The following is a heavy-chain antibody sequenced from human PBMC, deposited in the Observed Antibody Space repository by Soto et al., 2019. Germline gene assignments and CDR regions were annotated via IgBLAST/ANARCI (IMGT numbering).Heavy chain of an antibody. CDR1: GFTFSSYD. CDR3: ARGRVIAAAGTEGYYYYGMDV. D-gene: IGHD6-13*01. CDR2: IGTAGDT. V-gene: IGHV3-13*01. Sequence: QPGGSLRLSCAASGFTFSSYDMHWVRQATGKGLEWVSAIGTAGDTYYPGSVKGRFTISRENAKNSLYLQMNSLRAGDTAVYYCARGRVIAAAGTEGYYYYGMDVWGQGTTVTVSS. J-gene: IGHJ6*02.